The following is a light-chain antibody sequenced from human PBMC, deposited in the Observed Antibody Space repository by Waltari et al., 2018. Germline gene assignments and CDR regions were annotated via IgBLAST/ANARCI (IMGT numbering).Light chain of an antibody. Sequence: EIVLTQSPGTLSLSPGERATLSCRAGQSVGKYLAWYQQKPGQAPRLLLYHASNRATGIPDRFSGSGSGTDFSLTISRLEPEDFAIYFCQKYDSLPATFGQGTKVEIK. V-gene: IGKV3-20*01. CDR2: HAS. CDR3: QKYDSLPAT. J-gene: IGKJ1*01. CDR1: QSVGKY.